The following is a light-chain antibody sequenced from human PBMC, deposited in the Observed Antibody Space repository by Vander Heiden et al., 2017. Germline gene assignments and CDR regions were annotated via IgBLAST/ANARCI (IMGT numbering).Light chain of an antibody. V-gene: IGLV1-36*01. CDR1: APNIGDNV. CDR3: ASWDDSLNGVV. CDR2: FDD. Sequence: QSVLTPPPAVSDAPGQRVTMSCSGTAPNIGDNVVNWYQQLPGKAPTLLIYFDDLLASGVSDRFSGSRSGTTASLAISGLQSEDEADYYCASWDDSLNGVVFGGGTRLTVL. J-gene: IGLJ2*01.